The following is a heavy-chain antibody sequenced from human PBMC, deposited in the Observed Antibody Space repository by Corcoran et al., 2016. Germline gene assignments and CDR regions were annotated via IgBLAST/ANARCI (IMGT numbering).Heavy chain of an antibody. CDR2: IYYSGST. D-gene: IGHD7-27*01. Sequence: QLQLQESGPGLVKPSETLSLTCTVSGGSISSSSYYWGWIRQPPGKGLEWIGSIYYSGSTYYTPSLKSRVTISVDTSKNHFSLKLSSVTAADTAVYYCARTGRLTGDWYFDLWGRGTLVTVSS. J-gene: IGHJ2*01. V-gene: IGHV4-39*07. CDR1: GGSISSSSYY. CDR3: ARTGRLTGDWYFDL.